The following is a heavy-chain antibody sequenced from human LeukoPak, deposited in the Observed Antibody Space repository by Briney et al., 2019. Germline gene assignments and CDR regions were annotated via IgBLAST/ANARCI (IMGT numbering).Heavy chain of an antibody. CDR3: ARGNWGRVDY. V-gene: IGHV4-34*01. Sequence: PSETLSLTCAVYGGSFSGYYWSWIRQPPGKGLEWIGEINRSGSTNYNPSLKSRVTISVDTSKDQFSLKLSSVTAADTAVYYCARGNWGRVDYWGQGTLVTVSS. CDR2: INRSGST. CDR1: GGSFSGYY. J-gene: IGHJ4*02. D-gene: IGHD3-16*01.